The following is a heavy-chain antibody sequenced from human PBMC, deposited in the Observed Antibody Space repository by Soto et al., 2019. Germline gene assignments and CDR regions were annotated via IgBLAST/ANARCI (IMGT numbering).Heavy chain of an antibody. V-gene: IGHV1-69*01. CDR1: GGTFSTFG. CDR3: ARTAPMDAGDKYYYDF. D-gene: IGHD3-16*01. CDR2: IIPFFGTA. J-gene: IGHJ4*02. Sequence: QVQLVQSGAEVKKTGSSVKVSCKTSGGTFSTFGISWVRQAPGHGLEWMGGIIPFFGTAEYSQKFEDRITITAHESTTTVYMDLRSLTSEDTAMSYCARTAPMDAGDKYYYDFWGQGALVTFSS.